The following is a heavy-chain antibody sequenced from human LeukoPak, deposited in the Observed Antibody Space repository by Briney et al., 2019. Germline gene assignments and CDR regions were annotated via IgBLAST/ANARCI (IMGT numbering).Heavy chain of an antibody. Sequence: SVKVSCKASGGTFSSYAISWVRQAPGQGLEWMGGIIPIFGTANYAQKFQGRVTITADEPTSTAYMELSSLRSEDTAVYYCARDGDYYDSSGYPGDWGQGTLVTVSS. J-gene: IGHJ4*02. CDR1: GGTFSSYA. D-gene: IGHD3-22*01. V-gene: IGHV1-69*13. CDR3: ARDGDYYDSSGYPGD. CDR2: IIPIFGTA.